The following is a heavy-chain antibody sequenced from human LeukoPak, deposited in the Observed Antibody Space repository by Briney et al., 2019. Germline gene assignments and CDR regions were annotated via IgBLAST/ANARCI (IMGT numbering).Heavy chain of an antibody. J-gene: IGHJ4*02. Sequence: PGGSLRLSCAASGFTVSSNDMSWVRQAPGKGLEWVSLIYAGGSSSAFYADSVKGRFTGSRHGSKNTLDLQMNGLRADDTAVYYCLRQGVGDPPRWGQGTLVTVSS. CDR1: GFTVSSND. CDR2: IYAGGSSSA. D-gene: IGHD3-16*01. CDR3: LRQGVGDPPR. V-gene: IGHV3-53*04.